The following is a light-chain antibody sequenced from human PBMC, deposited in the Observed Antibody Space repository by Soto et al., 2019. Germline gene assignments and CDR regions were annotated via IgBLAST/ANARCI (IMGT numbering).Light chain of an antibody. CDR2: VVS. Sequence: QSALTQPASVSGSPGQSITISCSGTSSVVGGYNYVSWFQQHPGKAPKLMIYVVSNRPSGISNRFSGSKSGNTASLTISGLQAEDEADYYCSSYTTSSSWVFGGGTKLTVL. V-gene: IGLV2-14*01. J-gene: IGLJ3*02. CDR1: SSVVGGYNY. CDR3: SSYTTSSSWV.